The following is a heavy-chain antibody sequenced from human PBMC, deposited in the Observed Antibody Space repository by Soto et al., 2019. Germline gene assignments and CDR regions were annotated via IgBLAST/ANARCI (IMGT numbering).Heavy chain of an antibody. CDR1: GYTLTELS. V-gene: IGHV1-24*01. D-gene: IGHD5-12*01. Sequence: GASVKVSCKVSGYTLTELSMHWVRQAPGKGLEWMGGFDPEDGKTIYAQKFQGRVTTTKDTSTNTAYMELSSLRSEDTAVYYCARDPNSGPNPQFAFDIWGQGTMVTVSS. CDR2: FDPEDGKT. CDR3: ARDPNSGPNPQFAFDI. J-gene: IGHJ3*02.